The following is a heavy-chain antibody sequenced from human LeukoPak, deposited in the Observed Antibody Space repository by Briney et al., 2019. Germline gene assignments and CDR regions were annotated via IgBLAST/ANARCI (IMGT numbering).Heavy chain of an antibody. CDR3: ARGRDAYNYHASDI. CDR1: GFTFSSYG. Sequence: PGGSLRLSCAVSGFTFSSYGMNWVRQAPGKGLEWVSSISSSSSYIFYVDSLKGRFTISRDNAKNSVYLQMNSLRAEDTAVYYCARGRDAYNYHASDIWGQGTMVTVSS. V-gene: IGHV3-21*01. CDR2: ISSSSSYI. D-gene: IGHD5-24*01. J-gene: IGHJ3*02.